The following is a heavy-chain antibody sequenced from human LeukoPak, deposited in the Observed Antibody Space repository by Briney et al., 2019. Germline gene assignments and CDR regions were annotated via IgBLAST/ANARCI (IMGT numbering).Heavy chain of an antibody. CDR3: ARVVVVTATNYYMDV. Sequence: SETLSLTCTVSGGSISSYYWSWIRQPPGKGLEWIGYIYYSGSTNYNPSLKSRVTISVDTSKNQFSLKQSSVTAADTAVYYCARVVVVTATNYYMDVWGKGTTVTVSS. CDR1: GGSISSYY. D-gene: IGHD2-21*02. J-gene: IGHJ6*03. CDR2: IYYSGST. V-gene: IGHV4-59*01.